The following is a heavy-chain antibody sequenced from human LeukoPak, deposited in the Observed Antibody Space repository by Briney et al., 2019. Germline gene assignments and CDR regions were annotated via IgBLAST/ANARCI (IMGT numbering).Heavy chain of an antibody. CDR3: AKDNVDSGIRFDP. Sequence: GGSLRLSCAASGFTFSSYAMSWVRQAPGKGLEGVSAISGSGGSTYYADSVKGRFTISRDNSKNTLYLQMSSLRAEDTAVYYCAKDNVDSGIRFDPWGQGTLVTVSS. CDR1: GFTFSSYA. J-gene: IGHJ5*02. D-gene: IGHD3-10*01. CDR2: ISGSGGST. V-gene: IGHV3-23*01.